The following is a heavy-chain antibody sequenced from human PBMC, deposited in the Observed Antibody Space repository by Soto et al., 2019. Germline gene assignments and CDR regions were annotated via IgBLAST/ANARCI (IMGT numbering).Heavy chain of an antibody. J-gene: IGHJ4*02. D-gene: IGHD3-10*01. Sequence: ASVKVSCKASGFTFTSSAMQWVRQARGQRLEWIGWIVVGSGNTNYAQKFQERVTITRDMSTITAYMELSSLRSEDTAVYYCAADQGFTMVRGVIITPFGYWGQGTLVTVSS. CDR1: GFTFTSSA. CDR3: AADQGFTMVRGVIITPFGY. CDR2: IVVGSGNT. V-gene: IGHV1-58*02.